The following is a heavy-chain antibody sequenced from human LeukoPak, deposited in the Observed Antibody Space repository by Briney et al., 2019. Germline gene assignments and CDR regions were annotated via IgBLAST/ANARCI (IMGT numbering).Heavy chain of an antibody. CDR2: ISYDGSNK. V-gene: IGHV3-30*03. D-gene: IGHD6-19*01. J-gene: IGHJ6*02. CDR3: AREKHSSGWDYYYGMDV. Sequence: PGGSLRLSCAASGFTFSSYGMHWVRQAPGKGLEWVAVISYDGSNKYYADSVKGRFTISRDNSKNTLYLQMNSLRAEDTAVYYCAREKHSSGWDYYYGMDVWGQGTTVTVSS. CDR1: GFTFSSYG.